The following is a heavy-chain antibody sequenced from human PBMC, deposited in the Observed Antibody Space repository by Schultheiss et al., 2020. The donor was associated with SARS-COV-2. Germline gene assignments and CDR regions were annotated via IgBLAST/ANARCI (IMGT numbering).Heavy chain of an antibody. D-gene: IGHD6-19*01. V-gene: IGHV4-34*01. CDR2: INHSGST. CDR3: SSSGWYSDY. CDR1: GGSFSSYY. Sequence: SETLSLTCAVYGGSFSSYYWSWIRQPPGKGLEWIGEINHSGSTNYNPSLKSRVTISVDTSKNQFSLKLSSVTAADTAVYYCSSSGWYSDYWGQGTLVTVSS. J-gene: IGHJ4*02.